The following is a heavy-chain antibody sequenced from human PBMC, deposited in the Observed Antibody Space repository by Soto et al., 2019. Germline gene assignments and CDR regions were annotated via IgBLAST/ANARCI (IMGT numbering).Heavy chain of an antibody. V-gene: IGHV3-30-3*01. CDR3: ARDLLHADYDFWSGRGGYYYYYGMDV. Sequence: GGSLRLSCAASGFTFSSYAMHWVRQAPGKGLEWVAVISYDGSNKYYADSVKGRFTISRDNSKNTLYLQMNSLRAEDTAVYYYARDLLHADYDFWSGRGGYYYYYGMDVWGQGTTVTVSS. CDR1: GFTFSSYA. D-gene: IGHD3-3*01. CDR2: ISYDGSNK. J-gene: IGHJ6*02.